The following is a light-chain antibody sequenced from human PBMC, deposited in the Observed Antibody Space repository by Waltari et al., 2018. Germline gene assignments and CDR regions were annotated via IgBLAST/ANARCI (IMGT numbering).Light chain of an antibody. CDR3: QQSYDSWT. Sequence: DIQMTQSPSSLSASVGDRVTITCRASQRISGYLNWYQQKPGKAPKLLIYTASSLQRGVPSRFSGSGSGTDFTLTISSLQPEDFATYYCQQSYDSWTFGQGTKVEIK. J-gene: IGKJ1*01. CDR1: QRISGY. V-gene: IGKV1-39*01. CDR2: TAS.